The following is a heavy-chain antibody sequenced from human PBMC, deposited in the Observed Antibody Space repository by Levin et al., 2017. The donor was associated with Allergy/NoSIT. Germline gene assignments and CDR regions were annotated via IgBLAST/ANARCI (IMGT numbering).Heavy chain of an antibody. CDR2: ISSSSSYT. Sequence: GGSLRLSCAASGFTFSDYYMSWIRQAPGKGLEWVSYISSSSSYTDYADSVKGRFTISRDNAKNSLYLQMNSLRAEDTAVYYCTALGGCSSTSCYEDNWFDPWGQGTLVTVSS. CDR1: GFTFSDYY. D-gene: IGHD2-2*01. V-gene: IGHV3-11*03. J-gene: IGHJ5*02. CDR3: TALGGCSSTSCYEDNWFDP.